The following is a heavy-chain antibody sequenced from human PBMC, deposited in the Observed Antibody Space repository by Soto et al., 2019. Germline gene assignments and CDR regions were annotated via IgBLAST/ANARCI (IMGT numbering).Heavy chain of an antibody. Sequence: PGGSLRLSCAASGFTFSNSWMNWVRQAPGKGLEWVGRIKSKTDGGTTDYAAPVKGRFTISRDDSKNTLYLQMNSLKTEDTAVYYCTTVPSRGYDYIDYYYGMDVWGQGTTVTVSS. CDR3: TTVPSRGYDYIDYYYGMDV. D-gene: IGHD5-12*01. CDR2: IKSKTDGGTT. J-gene: IGHJ6*02. V-gene: IGHV3-15*07. CDR1: GFTFSNSW.